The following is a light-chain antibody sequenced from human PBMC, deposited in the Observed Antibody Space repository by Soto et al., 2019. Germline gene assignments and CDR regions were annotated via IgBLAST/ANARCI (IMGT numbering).Light chain of an antibody. J-gene: IGKJ4*01. CDR1: QTIRNN. CDR3: QQYNSWPLT. V-gene: IGKV3-15*01. CDR2: VAS. Sequence: EIVMTQSPATLSVSPGERATLSCRSSQTIRNNLAWYQQEPGQAPRLLIYVASTRATDIPARFSGSGSGTDFTLTISSLQSEDFAFYYCQQYNSWPLTFGGGTKVDIK.